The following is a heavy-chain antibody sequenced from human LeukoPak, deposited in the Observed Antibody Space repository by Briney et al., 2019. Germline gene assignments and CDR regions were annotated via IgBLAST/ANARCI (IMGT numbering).Heavy chain of an antibody. CDR2: ISSSSTYI. CDR3: ARDEYYGSGSYYNYYYYMDV. J-gene: IGHJ6*03. Sequence: GGSLRLSCAASGFTFSSNSMNWVRPAPGKGREWVLSISSSSTYIYYANSVKGRFTISRDNAKNSLYLQMNSLRAEDTAVYYCARDEYYGSGSYYNYYYYMDVWGKGTTVTVSS. V-gene: IGHV3-21*01. CDR1: GFTFSSNS. D-gene: IGHD3-10*01.